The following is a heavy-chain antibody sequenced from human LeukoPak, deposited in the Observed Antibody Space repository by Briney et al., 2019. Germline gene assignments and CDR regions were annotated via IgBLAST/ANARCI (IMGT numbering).Heavy chain of an antibody. CDR1: GGSISSYY. CDR3: ARLVIYDSSGYPIDY. D-gene: IGHD3-22*01. Sequence: SETLSLTCTVSGGSISSYYWSWIRQPPGKGLEWIGYIYYSGSTNYNPSLKSRVTISVDTSKNQFSLKLSSVTAADTAVYYCARLVIYDSSGYPIDYWGQGTLVTVSS. V-gene: IGHV4-59*12. CDR2: IYYSGST. J-gene: IGHJ4*02.